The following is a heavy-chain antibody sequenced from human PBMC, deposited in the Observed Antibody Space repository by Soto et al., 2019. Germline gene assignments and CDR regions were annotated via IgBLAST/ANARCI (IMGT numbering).Heavy chain of an antibody. CDR1: GFIVSNNY. V-gene: IGHV3-53*01. D-gene: IGHD5-18*01. Sequence: GGSLRLSCAASGFIVSNNYMTWVRQAPGKGLQWVSVIYSGGAAHYTDSVKGRFIISRDNSKNTLYLQMNSLRADDTAVYYCARDGYSDPLHYWGQGTPVTVSS. CDR2: IYSGGAA. J-gene: IGHJ4*02. CDR3: ARDGYSDPLHY.